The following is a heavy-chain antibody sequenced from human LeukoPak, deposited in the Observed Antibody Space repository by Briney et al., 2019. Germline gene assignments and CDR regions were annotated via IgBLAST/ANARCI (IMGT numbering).Heavy chain of an antibody. CDR3: AKGGWSSYFDY. J-gene: IGHJ4*02. CDR2: IRALTTTT. CDR1: GFTFSSFA. D-gene: IGHD6-6*01. V-gene: IGHV3-23*01. Sequence: GGSLRLSCAASGFTFSSFAMTWVRQVPGKGLEWVSTIRALTTTTTYVDSVKGRFTISRDNSKNTLYLQMNSLRAEDTAIYYYAKGGWSSYFDYWGQGALVTVSS.